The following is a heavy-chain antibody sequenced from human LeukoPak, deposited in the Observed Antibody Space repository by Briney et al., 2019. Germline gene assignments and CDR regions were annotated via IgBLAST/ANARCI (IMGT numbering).Heavy chain of an antibody. CDR1: GGSISSYY. D-gene: IGHD5-12*01. CDR2: GYYSGST. CDR3: AREGDPGSDYNYGNWLDP. J-gene: IGHJ5*02. Sequence: AGGSLRLSCTVSGGSISSYYWSWIRQPPGKGLEWIGYGYYSGSTNYNPSLKSRVTISLDTSKSQFSLKLSSVTTADTAVYYCAREGDPGSDYNYGNWLDPWGQGTLVTVSS. V-gene: IGHV4-59*01.